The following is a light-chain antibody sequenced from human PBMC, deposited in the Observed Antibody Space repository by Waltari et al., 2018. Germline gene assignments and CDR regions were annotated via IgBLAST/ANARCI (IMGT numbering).Light chain of an antibody. CDR1: RSVGSS. J-gene: IGKJ2*01. V-gene: IGKV3-15*01. Sequence: DTALTQYPATLSVSPRARVTLSCRASRSVGSSLAWYQQIPGQPPRLLIHSASTGATGLPARFSGSGSGTDFTLTISSLQSEDFAVYYCQQYYNWPYTFGQGTKVEIK. CDR2: SAS. CDR3: QQYYNWPYT.